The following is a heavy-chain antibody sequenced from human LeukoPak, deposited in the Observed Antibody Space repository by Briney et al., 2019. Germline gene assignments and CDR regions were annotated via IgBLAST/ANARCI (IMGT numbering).Heavy chain of an antibody. CDR1: GFIFSSYA. CDR2: ISGSGGST. Sequence: GGSLRLSCAASGFIFSSYAMNWVRQAPGKGLEWVSGISGSGGSTYYADSMKGRFTISRDNSKNTLYLQMNSLRAEDTAVYYCAKGRGGYYDVADYYGMDVWGQGTTVTVSS. J-gene: IGHJ6*02. CDR3: AKGRGGYYDVADYYGMDV. D-gene: IGHD3-22*01. V-gene: IGHV3-23*01.